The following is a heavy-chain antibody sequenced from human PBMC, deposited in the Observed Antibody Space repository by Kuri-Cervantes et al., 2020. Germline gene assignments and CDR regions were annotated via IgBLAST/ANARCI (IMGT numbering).Heavy chain of an antibody. CDR2: IYYSGST. CDR3: AKVGAIVVVPAAMLDY. J-gene: IGHJ4*02. D-gene: IGHD2-2*01. CDR1: GGSISSYY. Sequence: GSLRLSCTVSGGSISSYYWSWIRQPPGKGLEWIGYIYYSGSTNYNPSLKSRVTISVDTSKNQFSLKLSSVAAADTAVYYCAKVGAIVVVPAAMLDYWGQGTLVTVSS. V-gene: IGHV4-59*01.